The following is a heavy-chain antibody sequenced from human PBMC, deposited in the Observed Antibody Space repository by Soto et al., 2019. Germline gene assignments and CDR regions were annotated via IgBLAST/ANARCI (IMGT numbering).Heavy chain of an antibody. V-gene: IGHV1-69*02. D-gene: IGHD2-21*01. Sequence: QVQLVQSGAELKKPGSSVKVSCEASGGSFTSYSFTWVRQAPGQGLEWMGRIIPIQGKANYALKFQDRVTITGGRSTRTVYMKLTSLRPEDTAVYFCAKSLLFVDHGYMDVWGKGTTVTVSS. J-gene: IGHJ6*03. CDR2: IIPIQGKA. CDR1: GGSFTSYS. CDR3: AKSLLFVDHGYMDV.